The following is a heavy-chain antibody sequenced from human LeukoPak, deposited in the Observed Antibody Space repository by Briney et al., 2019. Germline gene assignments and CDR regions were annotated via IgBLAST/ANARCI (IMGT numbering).Heavy chain of an antibody. V-gene: IGHV4-59*08. CDR3: ARYYCSSISCSHFDY. J-gene: IGHJ4*02. CDR1: GGSISGYF. Sequence: SATLSLTCSVSGGSISGYFWSWIRQPPGKGLEWIGYIYYSGSTNYNPSLRSRVTISVDTSKNQFSLKLSSVTAADTAVYYCARYYCSSISCSHFDYWGQGTLVTVSS. CDR2: IYYSGST. D-gene: IGHD2-2*01.